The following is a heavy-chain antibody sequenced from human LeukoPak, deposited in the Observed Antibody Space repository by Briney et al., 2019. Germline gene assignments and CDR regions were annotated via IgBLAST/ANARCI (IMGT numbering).Heavy chain of an antibody. CDR2: ISGSGGST. J-gene: IGHJ4*02. CDR3: AKDRGAYSGYDSFFDF. CDR1: GFTFINAW. Sequence: GGSLRLSCADSGFTFINAWSSWVRQAPGKGLEWVSGISGSGGSTYYADSVKGRFTISRDNSKNTLYLQMNSLRAEYTGVYYGAKDRGAYSGYDSFFDFWGQGTLVTVSS. D-gene: IGHD5-12*01. V-gene: IGHV3-23*01.